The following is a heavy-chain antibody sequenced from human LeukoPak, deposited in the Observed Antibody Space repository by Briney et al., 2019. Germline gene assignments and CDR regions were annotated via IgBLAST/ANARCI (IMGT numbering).Heavy chain of an antibody. Sequence: ASVKVSCKPSGDTFNGNYIHWVRQAPGLGLEWMGWINPNSGGTNYAQRFQGRVTMTRDTSITTAYMELSRLRSDDTAVYYCARDMGLETPVDYYYSLDVWGQGTTVTVSS. J-gene: IGHJ6*02. CDR1: GDTFNGNY. CDR2: INPNSGGT. V-gene: IGHV1-2*02. CDR3: ARDMGLETPVDYYYSLDV. D-gene: IGHD3-10*01.